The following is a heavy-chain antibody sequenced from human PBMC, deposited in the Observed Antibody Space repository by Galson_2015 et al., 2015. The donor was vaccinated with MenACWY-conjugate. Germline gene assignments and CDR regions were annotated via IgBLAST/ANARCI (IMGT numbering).Heavy chain of an antibody. D-gene: IGHD3-10*01. CDR1: GFTFSSYA. V-gene: IGHV3-74*01. CDR2: INSDGSST. J-gene: IGHJ4*02. CDR3: ARSFGEFGLDY. Sequence: SLRLSCAASGFTFSSYAMSWVRQAPGKGLEWVSRINSDGSSTSYADSVKGRFTISRDNAKNTLYLQMNSLRAEDTAVYYCARSFGEFGLDYWGQGTLSPSPQ.